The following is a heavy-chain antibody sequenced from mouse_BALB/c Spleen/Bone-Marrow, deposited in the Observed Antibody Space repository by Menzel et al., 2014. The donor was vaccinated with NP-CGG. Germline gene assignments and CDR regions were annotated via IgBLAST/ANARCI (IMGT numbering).Heavy chain of an antibody. Sequence: EVQLQESGPELVKPGASMKISCKASGYSSTGYTMNWGKQSHGKNLEWIGLINPYNGGTSYNQKFKGKATLTVDKSSSTAYMELLSLTSEDSAVYYCARGPYYGYYFDYWGQGTTLTVSS. D-gene: IGHD2-10*01. CDR3: ARGPYYGYYFDY. CDR1: GYSSTGYT. J-gene: IGHJ2*01. V-gene: IGHV1-26*01. CDR2: INPYNGGT.